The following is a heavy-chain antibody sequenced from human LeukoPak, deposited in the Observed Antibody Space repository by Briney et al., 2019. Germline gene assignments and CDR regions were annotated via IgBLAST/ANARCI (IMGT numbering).Heavy chain of an antibody. Sequence: SQTLSLTCTVSGGFISSGGYYWSWIRQPPGKGLEWIVYIYHSGSTYYNPSLKSRVTISVDRSKNQFSLKLSSVTAADTAVYYCARLYGDYYDSSGYYFDYWGQGTLVTVSS. CDR3: ARLYGDYYDSSGYYFDY. CDR1: GGFISSGGYY. CDR2: IYHSGST. D-gene: IGHD3-22*01. J-gene: IGHJ4*02. V-gene: IGHV4-30-2*01.